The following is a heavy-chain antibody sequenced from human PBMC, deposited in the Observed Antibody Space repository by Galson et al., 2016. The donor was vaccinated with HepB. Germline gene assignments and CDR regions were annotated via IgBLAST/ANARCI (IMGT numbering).Heavy chain of an antibody. V-gene: IGHV3-30*18. D-gene: IGHD4-17*01. CDR1: GFAFSYYG. J-gene: IGHJ4*02. CDR2: ISYDGSNQ. Sequence: SLRLSCAASGFAFSYYGMHWVRQAPGKGLEWVAVISYDGSNQYYADSVKGRFTISRDNSQNTLYLQMNSLRAEDTAVYYCAKDSGSVTSNLSTDHPDDWGQGTLVTVSS. CDR3: AKDSGSVTSNLSTDHPDD.